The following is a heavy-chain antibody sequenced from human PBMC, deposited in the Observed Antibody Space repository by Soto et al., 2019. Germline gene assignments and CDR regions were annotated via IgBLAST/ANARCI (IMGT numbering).Heavy chain of an antibody. J-gene: IGHJ5*01. CDR2: NGNGEGETT. CDR3: SNGYYGADRCYDLDDWFDS. D-gene: IGHD2-15*01. Sequence: EVQLLASGGGLVQPGGSLRLSCAASGFTFSTYAMTWVRQAPGKGPEWVSRNGNGEGETTHYADYVNDRFTISRDTAKNTLNLKINSLRIEATAIYYCSNGYYGADRCYDLDDWFDSWGQGTRVTVSS. V-gene: IGHV3-23*01. CDR1: GFTFSTYA.